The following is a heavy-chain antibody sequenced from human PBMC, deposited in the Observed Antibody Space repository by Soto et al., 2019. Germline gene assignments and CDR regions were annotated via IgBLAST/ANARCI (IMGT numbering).Heavy chain of an antibody. D-gene: IGHD3-3*01. V-gene: IGHV5-51*01. Sequence: GESLKISCKGSGYSFTSYWIGWVRQMPGKGLEWMGIIYPGDSDTRYSPSFQGQVTISADKSISTAYLQWSSLKASDTAMYYCARPHYDFWSGYYTGAPYYFDYWGQGTLVTVSS. J-gene: IGHJ4*02. CDR1: GYSFTSYW. CDR2: IYPGDSDT. CDR3: ARPHYDFWSGYYTGAPYYFDY.